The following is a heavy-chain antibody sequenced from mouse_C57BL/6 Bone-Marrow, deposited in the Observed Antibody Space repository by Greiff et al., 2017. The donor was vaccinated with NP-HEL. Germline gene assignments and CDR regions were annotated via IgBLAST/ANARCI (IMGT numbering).Heavy chain of an antibody. CDR3: ARGHYGSSFAY. CDR1: GFTFSSYA. Sequence: EVQVVESGGGLVKPGGSLKLSCAASGFTFSSYAMSWVRQTPEKRLEWVATISDGGSYTYYPDNVKGRFTISRDNAKNNLYLQMSHLKSEDTAMYYCARGHYGSSFAYWGQGTLVTVSA. CDR2: ISDGGSYT. D-gene: IGHD1-1*01. V-gene: IGHV5-4*01. J-gene: IGHJ3*01.